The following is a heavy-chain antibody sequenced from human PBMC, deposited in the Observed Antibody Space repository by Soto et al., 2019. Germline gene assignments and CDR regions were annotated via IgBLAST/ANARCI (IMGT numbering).Heavy chain of an antibody. D-gene: IGHD3-22*01. CDR2: IYYSGST. CDR1: VGSISSSSYY. Sequence: SETLSLTCTFSVGSISSSSYYCGWIRQPPWKGLEWIGSIYYSGSTYYNPSLKSRVTISVDTSKNQFSLKLSSVTAADTAVYYCARHAVDSYYYDSRGYYGGYWGQGTLVIVSS. CDR3: ARHAVDSYYYDSRGYYGGY. V-gene: IGHV4-39*01. J-gene: IGHJ4*02.